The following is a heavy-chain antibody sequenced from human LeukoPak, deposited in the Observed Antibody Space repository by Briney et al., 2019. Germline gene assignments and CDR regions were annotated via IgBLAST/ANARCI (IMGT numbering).Heavy chain of an antibody. Sequence: ASVKVSCKASGYTFTGYYMHWVRQAPGQGLEWMGWINPNSGGTNYAQKFQGRVTMTRDTSISTAYMELSRLRSDDTAVYYCARRGPALSGYYYDSSGYYSGFDPWGQGTLVTVSS. CDR3: ARRGPALSGYYYDSSGYYSGFDP. J-gene: IGHJ5*02. V-gene: IGHV1-2*02. CDR2: INPNSGGT. D-gene: IGHD3-22*01. CDR1: GYTFTGYY.